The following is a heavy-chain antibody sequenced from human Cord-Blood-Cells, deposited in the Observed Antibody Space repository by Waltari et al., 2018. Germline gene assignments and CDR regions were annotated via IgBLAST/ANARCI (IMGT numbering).Heavy chain of an antibody. Sequence: QVQLQESGPGLVKPSETLSLTCTVPGGSISRYYWSWTRQPAGQGLEWIGRIYTSGSTNYNPSLKSRVTMSVDTSKNQFSLKLSSVTAADTAVYYCARDKGYCSSTSCYVWYFDLWGRGTLVTVSS. CDR1: GGSISRYY. CDR3: ARDKGYCSSTSCYVWYFDL. CDR2: IYTSGST. D-gene: IGHD2-2*01. V-gene: IGHV4-4*07. J-gene: IGHJ2*01.